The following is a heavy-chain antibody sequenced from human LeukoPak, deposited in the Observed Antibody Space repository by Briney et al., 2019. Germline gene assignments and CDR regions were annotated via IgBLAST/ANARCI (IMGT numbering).Heavy chain of an antibody. CDR1: GFTFSSYA. J-gene: IGHJ5*02. CDR3: AKADSSGYYYPNWFDP. D-gene: IGHD3-22*01. V-gene: IGHV3-23*01. CDR2: ISGSGGST. Sequence: PGGSLRLSCAASGFTFSSYAMSWVRQAPGKGLEWVSAISGSGGSTYYADSVKGRFTISRDNSKNTLYLQMNSLRVEDTAVYYCAKADSSGYYYPNWFDPWGQGTLVTVSS.